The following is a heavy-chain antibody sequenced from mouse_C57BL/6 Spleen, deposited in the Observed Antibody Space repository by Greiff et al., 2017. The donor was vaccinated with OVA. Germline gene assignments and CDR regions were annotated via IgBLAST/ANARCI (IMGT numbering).Heavy chain of an antibody. D-gene: IGHD2-14*01. Sequence: EVQLQQSGPELVKPGASVKIPCKASGYTFTDYNMDWVKQSHGKSLEWIGDINPNNGGTIYNQKFKGKATLPVDKSSSTAYMELRSLTSEDTAVYYCARHYRKGDYAMDYWGQGTSVTVSS. CDR2: INPNNGGT. J-gene: IGHJ4*01. CDR1: GYTFTDYN. V-gene: IGHV1-18*01. CDR3: ARHYRKGDYAMDY.